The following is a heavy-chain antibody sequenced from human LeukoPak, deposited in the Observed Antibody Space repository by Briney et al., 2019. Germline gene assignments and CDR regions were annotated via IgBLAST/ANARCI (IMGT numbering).Heavy chain of an antibody. V-gene: IGHV3-23*01. J-gene: IGHJ6*04. CDR3: AELGITMIGGV. Sequence: GGSLRLSCAASGFTFSSYGMGWVRQAPGKGLEWVSSISGGGETTYYADSVKGRFPISRDNSKNTLYLQMNSLRAEDTAVYYCAELGITMIGGVWGKGTTVTISS. D-gene: IGHD3-10*02. CDR2: ISGGGETT. CDR1: GFTFSSYG.